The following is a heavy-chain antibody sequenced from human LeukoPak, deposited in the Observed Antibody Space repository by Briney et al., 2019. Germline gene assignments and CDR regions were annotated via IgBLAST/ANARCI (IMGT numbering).Heavy chain of an antibody. V-gene: IGHV3-23*01. CDR1: GFTFSNYA. D-gene: IGHD3-22*01. CDR3: AKHGLDYYDSSGRSYYYYMDV. J-gene: IGHJ6*03. Sequence: GGSLRLSCAASGFTFSNYAMSWVRQAPGKGLEWVSLISSPGGSTYYADSVKGRFTISRDNSENTVYLQMNSLRAEDTAVYYCAKHGLDYYDSSGRSYYYYMDVWGKGTTVTVSS. CDR2: ISSPGGST.